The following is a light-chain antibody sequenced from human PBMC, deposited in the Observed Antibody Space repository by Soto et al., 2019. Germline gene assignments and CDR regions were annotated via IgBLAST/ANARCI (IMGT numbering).Light chain of an antibody. J-gene: IGKJ2*01. V-gene: IGKV1-5*03. CDR3: QQYNSS. CDR2: EAS. CDR1: QTINNW. Sequence: DIRLTQSPSTLSASVGDRVTITCRASQTINNWLAWYQQKPGEAPNLLIYEASNLESGVPSRFSGSGSGTDFTLTISSLQPDDFATYYCQQYNSSFGQGTKVDIK.